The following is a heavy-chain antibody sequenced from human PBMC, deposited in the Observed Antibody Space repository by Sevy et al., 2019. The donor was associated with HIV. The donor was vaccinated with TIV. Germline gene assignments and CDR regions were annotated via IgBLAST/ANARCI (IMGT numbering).Heavy chain of an antibody. V-gene: IGHV3-7*01. CDR1: GFTLRSFW. J-gene: IGHJ4*02. CDR3: ARGGVAAAVTY. D-gene: IGHD6-13*01. CDR2: IKQDGSEK. Sequence: GGSLRLSCAASGFTLRSFWMSWVRQAPGKGLEWVANIKQDGSEKYYVDSVKGRFTISRDNAKNSLYLQMNSLRAEDTAVYYCARGGVAAAVTYWGQGTLVTVS.